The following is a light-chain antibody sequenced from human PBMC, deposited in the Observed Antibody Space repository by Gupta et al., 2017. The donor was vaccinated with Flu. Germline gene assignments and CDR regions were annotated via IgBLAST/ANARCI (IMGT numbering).Light chain of an antibody. V-gene: IGKV3-20*01. CDR2: GAS. CDR1: QNVSSRY. CDR3: QQYGSSPWT. Sequence: EIVLTQSPGTLSLSQGERATLSCRASQNVSSRYFAWYQQKPGQAPRLLMYGASSRANGIPDRFSGRGSGTDLTLTISRLEPEDFAVYYCQQYGSSPWTFGQGTKVEI. J-gene: IGKJ1*01.